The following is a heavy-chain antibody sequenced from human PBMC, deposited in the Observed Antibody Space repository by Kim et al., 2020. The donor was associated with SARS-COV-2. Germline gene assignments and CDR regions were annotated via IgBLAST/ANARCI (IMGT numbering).Heavy chain of an antibody. CDR1: GGSISSGNHY. J-gene: IGHJ5*02. D-gene: IGHD4-17*01. Sequence: SETLSLTCTVSGGSISSGNHYWGWIRQPPGKGLEWIGTIYYSGSTYFNPSLKSRVTISVDTSKNQFSLKLSSVTAADTAVYYCARLRDYVPYWFDPWGQG. CDR3: ARLRDYVPYWFDP. CDR2: IYYSGST. V-gene: IGHV4-39*01.